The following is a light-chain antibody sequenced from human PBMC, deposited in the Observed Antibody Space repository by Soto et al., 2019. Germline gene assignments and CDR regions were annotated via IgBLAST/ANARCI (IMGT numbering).Light chain of an antibody. CDR2: SNN. Sequence: QPVLTQPPSASGTPGQRVTISCSGSSSNIGSNTVNWYQQLPGTAPKLLIDSNNQRPSGVPDRFSGSKAGTSASLAISGLQSEDEADYYCAAWDDSLNGPGVFGGGTKLTVL. CDR3: AAWDDSLNGPGV. CDR1: SSNIGSNT. V-gene: IGLV1-44*01. J-gene: IGLJ3*02.